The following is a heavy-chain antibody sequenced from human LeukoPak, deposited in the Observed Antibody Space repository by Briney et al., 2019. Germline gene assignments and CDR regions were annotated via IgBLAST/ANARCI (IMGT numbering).Heavy chain of an antibody. CDR1: GFTFSSNA. Sequence: GGSLRLSCAASGFTFSSNAMSWVRQAPGKGLEWVSGISGSGGSTYYADSVKGRFTIPRDNSKNTLYLQMNSLISEDTAVYYCAKTGRYGVNGYFQHWGQGTLVTVSS. CDR2: ISGSGGST. J-gene: IGHJ1*01. V-gene: IGHV3-23*01. D-gene: IGHD4-17*01. CDR3: AKTGRYGVNGYFQH.